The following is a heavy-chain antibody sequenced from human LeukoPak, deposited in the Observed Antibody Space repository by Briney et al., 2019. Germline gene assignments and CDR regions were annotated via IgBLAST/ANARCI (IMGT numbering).Heavy chain of an antibody. D-gene: IGHD3-22*01. Sequence: PGGSLRLSCAASGFTFSSYWMHWVRQAPGKRLVWVSRINSDGSSTSYADSVKGRFTISRDNAKNTLYLQMNSLRAEDTAVYYCARKYYYDSSGYYKVLDYWGQGTLVTVSS. V-gene: IGHV3-74*01. CDR1: GFTFSSYW. J-gene: IGHJ4*02. CDR3: ARKYYYDSSGYYKVLDY. CDR2: INSDGSST.